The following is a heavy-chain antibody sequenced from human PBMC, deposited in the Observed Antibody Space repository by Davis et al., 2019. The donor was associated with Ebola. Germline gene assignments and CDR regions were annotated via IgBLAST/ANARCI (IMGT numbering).Heavy chain of an antibody. J-gene: IGHJ4*02. CDR3: ARGSTMID. V-gene: IGHV3-30*04. Sequence: GESLKISCAASGFTFSSYAMHWVRQAPGKGLEWVAVISYDGSNKYYADSVKGRFTISRDNSKNTLYLQMNSLRAEDTAVYYCARGSTMIDWGQGTLVTVSS. CDR1: GFTFSSYA. CDR2: ISYDGSNK. D-gene: IGHD3-22*01.